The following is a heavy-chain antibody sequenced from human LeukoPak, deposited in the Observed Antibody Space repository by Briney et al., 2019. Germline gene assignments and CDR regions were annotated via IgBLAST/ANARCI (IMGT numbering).Heavy chain of an antibody. V-gene: IGHV3-53*01. D-gene: IGHD1-1*01. J-gene: IGHJ4*02. CDR2: IYSGGYT. CDR3: ARTGNPATGDY. Sequence: GGSLRLSCAASGFTFSSYAMSWVRQAPGKGLEWVSVIYSGGYTYYADSVKGRFTISRDNSKNTLYLLMNNLRGEDTAVYYCARTGNPATGDYWGQGTLVTVSS. CDR1: GFTFSSYA.